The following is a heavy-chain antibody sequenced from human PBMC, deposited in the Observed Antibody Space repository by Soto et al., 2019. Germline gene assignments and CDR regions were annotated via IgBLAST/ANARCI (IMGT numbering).Heavy chain of an antibody. CDR2: INHSGST. Sequence: SETLSLTCAVYGGSFSGYYWNWIRQPPGKGLEWIGEINHSGSTNYNPSLKSRLTISVDTSKNQFSLKLSSVTAADTAVYYCASSSLYGMDVWGQGTTVTVSS. CDR3: ASSSLYGMDV. J-gene: IGHJ6*02. CDR1: GGSFSGYY. V-gene: IGHV4-34*01.